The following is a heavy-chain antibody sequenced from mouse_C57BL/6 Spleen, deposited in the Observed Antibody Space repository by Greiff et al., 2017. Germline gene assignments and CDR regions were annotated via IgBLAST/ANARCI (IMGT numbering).Heavy chain of an antibody. D-gene: IGHD1-1*01. V-gene: IGHV1-69*01. J-gene: IGHJ4*01. CDR3: ARWYGSSPYAMDY. Sequence: QVQLQQPGAELVMPGASVKLSCKASGYTFTSYWMHWVKQRPGQGLEWIGEIDPSDSYTNYNPKFKGKSTLTVDKSSSTAYMQLSSLTSEDSAVYYCARWYGSSPYAMDYWGQGTSVTVSS. CDR1: GYTFTSYW. CDR2: IDPSDSYT.